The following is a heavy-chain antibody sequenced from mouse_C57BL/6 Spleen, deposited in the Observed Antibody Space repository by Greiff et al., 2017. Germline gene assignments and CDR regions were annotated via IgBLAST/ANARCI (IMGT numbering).Heavy chain of an antibody. CDR1: GFTFSDYY. D-gene: IGHD1-1*01. CDR2: ISNGGGST. CDR3: ARQIYYYGSRYFDV. V-gene: IGHV5-12*01. Sequence: EVKVVESGGGLVQPGGSLKLSCAASGFTFSDYYMYWVRQTPEKRLEWVAYISNGGGSTYYPDTVKGRFTISRDNTKNTLYLQMSRLKSEDTAMYYCARQIYYYGSRYFDVWGTGTTVTVSS. J-gene: IGHJ1*03.